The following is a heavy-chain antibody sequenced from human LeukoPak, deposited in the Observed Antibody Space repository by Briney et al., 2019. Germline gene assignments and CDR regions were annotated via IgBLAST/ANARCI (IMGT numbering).Heavy chain of an antibody. Sequence: ASVKVSCKASGYTFTGYYMHWVRPAPGQGLEWMGWINPNSGGTSYAQKFQGRVTMTRDTSISTAYMELSGLRSDDTAVYYCARVHYDSSGYPWAFDIWGRGTMVTVSS. CDR2: INPNSGGT. J-gene: IGHJ3*02. V-gene: IGHV1-2*02. D-gene: IGHD3-22*01. CDR3: ARVHYDSSGYPWAFDI. CDR1: GYTFTGYY.